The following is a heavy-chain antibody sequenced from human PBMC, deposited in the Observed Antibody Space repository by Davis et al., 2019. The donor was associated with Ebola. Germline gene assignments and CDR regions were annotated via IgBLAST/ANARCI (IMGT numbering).Heavy chain of an antibody. CDR2: ISSDAVNE. Sequence: GESLKISCAASGFVFSSHSMHWVRQAPGKGLEWVALISSDAVNEYYADSVKGRFTISRDNSRSTLNLEMRSLREDDTALYYCAIDGAGPEYYFDYWGQGTLVTVSS. CDR3: AIDGAGPEYYFDY. J-gene: IGHJ4*02. V-gene: IGHV3-30*03. CDR1: GFVFSSHS. D-gene: IGHD1-14*01.